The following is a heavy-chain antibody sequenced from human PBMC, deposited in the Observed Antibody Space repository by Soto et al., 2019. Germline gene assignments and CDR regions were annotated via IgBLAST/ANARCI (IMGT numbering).Heavy chain of an antibody. V-gene: IGHV1-18*01. D-gene: IGHD3-3*01. CDR3: ARDYDFWSGYQINNWFDP. J-gene: IGHJ5*02. CDR2: ISAYNGNT. CDR1: GYTFTSYG. Sequence: GASVKVSCKSSGYTFTSYGISCVRQAPGQGLEWMGWISAYNGNTNYAQKLQGRVTMTTDTSTSTAYMELRSLRSDDTAVYYCARDYDFWSGYQINNWFDPWGQGTLVTVSS.